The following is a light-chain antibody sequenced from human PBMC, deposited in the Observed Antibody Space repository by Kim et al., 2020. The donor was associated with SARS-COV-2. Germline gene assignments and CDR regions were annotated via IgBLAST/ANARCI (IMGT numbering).Light chain of an antibody. CDR3: QQYADSPRT. CDR1: QSVEYNY. Sequence: PPGERATLSCRSSQSVEYNYLAWYQQKPGQPPRLLVSGASNRATGIPDRFSGSGSGTDFTLTISRLEPEDFAVYYCQQYADSPRTFGQGTQVDIK. J-gene: IGKJ1*01. CDR2: GAS. V-gene: IGKV3-20*01.